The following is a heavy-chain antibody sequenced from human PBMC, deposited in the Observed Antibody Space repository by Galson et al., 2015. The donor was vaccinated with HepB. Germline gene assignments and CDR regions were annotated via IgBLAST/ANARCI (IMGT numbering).Heavy chain of an antibody. CDR1: GYTFTSYY. CDR2: INPSGGST. J-gene: IGHJ4*02. V-gene: IGHV1-46*01. CDR3: AREQYYYDSSGYYPRPEVFDY. Sequence: SVKVSCKASGYTFTSYYMHWVRQAPGQGLEWMGIINPSGGSTSYAQKFQGRVTMTRDTSTSTVYMELSSLRSEDTAVYYCAREQYYYDSSGYYPRPEVFDYWGQGTLVTVSS. D-gene: IGHD3-22*01.